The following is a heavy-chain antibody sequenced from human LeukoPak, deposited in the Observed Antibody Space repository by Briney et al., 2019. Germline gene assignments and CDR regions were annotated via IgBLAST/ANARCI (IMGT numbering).Heavy chain of an antibody. CDR3: ARDGRYCSGGSCYPDP. Sequence: ASVKVSCKASGYTFTSYYMHWVRQAPGQGLEWMGWINPNSGGTNYAQKFQGRVTMTRDTSISTAYMELSRLRSDDTAVYYCARDGRYCSGGSCYPDPWGQGTLVTVSS. D-gene: IGHD2-15*01. CDR1: GYTFTSYY. J-gene: IGHJ5*02. V-gene: IGHV1-2*02. CDR2: INPNSGGT.